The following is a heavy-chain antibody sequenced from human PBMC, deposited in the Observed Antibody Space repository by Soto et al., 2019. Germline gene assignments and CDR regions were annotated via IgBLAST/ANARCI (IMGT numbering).Heavy chain of an antibody. CDR1: GYTFTSYG. J-gene: IGHJ6*02. Sequence: ASVKVSCKASGYTFTSYGISWVRQAPGQGLEWMGWISAYNGNTNYAQKLQGRVTMTTDTSTSTAYMELSSLRSEDTAVYYCAATPWYYYDSSGYYPRPGGYYYYYGMDVWGQGATVTVSS. V-gene: IGHV1-18*01. CDR2: ISAYNGNT. CDR3: AATPWYYYDSSGYYPRPGGYYYYYGMDV. D-gene: IGHD3-22*01.